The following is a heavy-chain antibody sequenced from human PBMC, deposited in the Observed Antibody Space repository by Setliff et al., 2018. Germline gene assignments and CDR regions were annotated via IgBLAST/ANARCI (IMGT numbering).Heavy chain of an antibody. V-gene: IGHV4-4*02. Sequence: TLSLTCAVSGGFFSSTNWWGWVRQSPGKGLEWIGEIYHTGSANYNPSLTGRVIISGDKSKNQFSLKLKSVTAADTALYYCVRERRTPSYSTSSGRTYQYNMDVWGKGTTVTVSS. CDR3: VRERRTPSYSTSSGRTYQYNMDV. CDR2: IYHTGSA. J-gene: IGHJ6*03. CDR1: GGFFSSTNW. D-gene: IGHD2-21*01.